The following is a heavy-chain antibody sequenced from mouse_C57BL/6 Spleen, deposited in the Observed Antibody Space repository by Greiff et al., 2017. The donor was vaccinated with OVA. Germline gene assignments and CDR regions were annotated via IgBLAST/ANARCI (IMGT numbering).Heavy chain of an antibody. Sequence: VQLQQSGPELVKPGASVKISCKASGYSFTDYNMNWVKQSNGKSLEWIGVINPNYGTTSYNQKFKGKATLTVDQSSSTAYMQLNSMTSEYSAVYYCARGVVTTVVARYFDVWGTGTTVTVSS. D-gene: IGHD1-1*01. CDR3: ARGVVTTVVARYFDV. J-gene: IGHJ1*03. CDR2: INPNYGTT. V-gene: IGHV1-39*01. CDR1: GYSFTDYN.